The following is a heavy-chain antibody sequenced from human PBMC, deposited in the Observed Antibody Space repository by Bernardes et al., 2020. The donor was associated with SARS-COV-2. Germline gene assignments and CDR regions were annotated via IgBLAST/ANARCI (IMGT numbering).Heavy chain of an antibody. Sequence: GGSLRLSCAASGFTFSSYWMSWVRQAPGKGLEWVANIKEDGSEKYYVDSVKGRFTISRDNAKKSLYLQMNSLRAEDTAVYYCARGCTNGVCWGYYGMDVWGQGTTVTVSS. V-gene: IGHV3-7*04. D-gene: IGHD2-8*01. CDR3: ARGCTNGVCWGYYGMDV. CDR1: GFTFSSYW. CDR2: IKEDGSEK. J-gene: IGHJ6*02.